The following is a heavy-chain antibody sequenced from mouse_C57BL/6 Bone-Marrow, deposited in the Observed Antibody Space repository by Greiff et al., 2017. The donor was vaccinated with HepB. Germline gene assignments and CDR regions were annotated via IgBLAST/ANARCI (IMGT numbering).Heavy chain of an antibody. CDR1: GFSFTSYG. V-gene: IGHV2-9*01. J-gene: IGHJ3*01. Sequence: VKLLESGPGLVAPSQCLSISCTVSGFSFTSYGVDWVRQPPGKGLEWLGVIWGGGSTNYNSAHMSRLSTSKDNSKSKVFLKMNSLQTDDTAMYYCAKHEGGKGFAYWGQGTLVTVSA. D-gene: IGHD1-1*02. CDR3: AKHEGGKGFAY. CDR2: IWGGGST.